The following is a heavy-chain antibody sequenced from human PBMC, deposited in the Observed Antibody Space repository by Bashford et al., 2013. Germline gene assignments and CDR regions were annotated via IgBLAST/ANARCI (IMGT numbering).Heavy chain of an antibody. D-gene: IGHD5-24*01. CDR1: GFTFSIYD. CDR3: ARVRWLGPKYGMDV. J-gene: IGHJ6*02. Sequence: GGSLRLSCAASGFTFSIYDFHWVRQATGKGLEWVSSIGIGINVATYYAASVKGRFTISRENAKNSLYLQMNSLRPGDTAVYYCARVRWLGPKYGMDVWGQGTTVTVSS. V-gene: IGHV3-13*01. CDR2: IGIGINVAT.